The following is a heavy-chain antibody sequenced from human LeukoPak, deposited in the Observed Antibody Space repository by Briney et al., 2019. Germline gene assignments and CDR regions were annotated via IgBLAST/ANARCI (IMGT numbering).Heavy chain of an antibody. CDR2: IYSGGST. D-gene: IGHD4-17*01. J-gene: IGHJ4*02. CDR1: GFTVSSNY. V-gene: IGHV3-53*01. Sequence: GGSLRLSCAASGFTVSSNYMSWVRQAPGKGLEWVSVIYSGGSTCYADSVKGRFTISRDNSKNTLYLQMNSLRAEDTAVYYCARGDSGVTTALDYWGQGTLVTVSS. CDR3: ARGDSGVTTALDY.